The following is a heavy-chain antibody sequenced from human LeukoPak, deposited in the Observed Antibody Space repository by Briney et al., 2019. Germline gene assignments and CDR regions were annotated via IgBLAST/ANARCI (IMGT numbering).Heavy chain of an antibody. V-gene: IGHV3-53*01. CDR1: GLTDSNTY. CDR2: LYSGGST. J-gene: IGHJ5*02. CDR3: ARQSNYGDYDP. Sequence: GGPLRLSCVPSGLTDSNTYMTWVRQATGEGREWVSNLYSGGSTYFAHPVKGRFTISRDNSKNTVYLQMNSLGAEDTAVYYCARQSNYGDYDPWGQGTLVTVSS. D-gene: IGHD4-17*01.